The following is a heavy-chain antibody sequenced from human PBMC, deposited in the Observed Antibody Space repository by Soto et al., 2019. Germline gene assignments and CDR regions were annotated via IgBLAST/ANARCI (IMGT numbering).Heavy chain of an antibody. CDR2: ISGSGGWT. V-gene: IGHV3-23*01. CDR1: GFTFSNYA. CDR3: ARNSARMGGGSPTNEPYCVDP. J-gene: IGHJ5*02. Sequence: GSLRLSCAASGFTFSNYAMSWVRQAPGKGLEWVSAISGSGGWTYYADSVKGRFTIPRDNSKNTLYLQMSSLRAEDTAVYYCARNSARMGGGSPTNEPYCVDPWGQGILVSVS. D-gene: IGHD1-26*01.